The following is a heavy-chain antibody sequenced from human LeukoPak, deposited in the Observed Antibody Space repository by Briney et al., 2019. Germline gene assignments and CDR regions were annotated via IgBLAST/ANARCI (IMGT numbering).Heavy chain of an antibody. CDR2: VDYSGGDT. CDR1: GFTLSSYE. D-gene: IGHD5-24*01. CDR3: ARRGMATISTYSHFDY. V-gene: IGHV3-23*01. J-gene: IGHJ4*02. Sequence: PGGSLRLSCIASGFTLSSYEMSWIRQAPGKGLEWVSSVDYSGGDTHYADSVMGRFTISRDNSKNTLYLQLNSLSADDTAVYYCARRGMATISTYSHFDYWGQGTLVTVSS.